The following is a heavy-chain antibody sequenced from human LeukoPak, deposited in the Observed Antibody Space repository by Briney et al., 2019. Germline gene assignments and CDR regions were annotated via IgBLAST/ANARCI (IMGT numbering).Heavy chain of an antibody. CDR2: MYYSGST. J-gene: IGHJ4*02. Sequence: SETLSLTCTVSGGSISSDSYYWSWIRQPPGKGLEWIGDMYYSGSTYYNPSLKSRVTISVDTSKNQFSLKLSSVTAADTAVYYCASLARRYYDSSGYYFGYWGQGTLVTVSS. CDR1: GGSISSDSYY. D-gene: IGHD3-22*01. V-gene: IGHV4-39*01. CDR3: ASLARRYYDSSGYYFGY.